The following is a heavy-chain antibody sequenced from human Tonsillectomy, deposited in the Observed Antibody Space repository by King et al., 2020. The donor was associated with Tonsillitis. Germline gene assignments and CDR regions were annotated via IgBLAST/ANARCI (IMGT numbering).Heavy chain of an antibody. CDR2: IYYTRST. Sequence: QLQESGPGLVKPSETLSLTCTVFGGSISSYYWSWIRQPPGKGLEWIWYIYYTRSTNYNPSLKSRVTISVDTSKNQFSLKLSSVTAADTAVYYCARKGYYMDVWGKGTTVTVSS. CDR3: ARKGYYMDV. CDR1: GGSISSYY. J-gene: IGHJ6*03. V-gene: IGHV4-59*12.